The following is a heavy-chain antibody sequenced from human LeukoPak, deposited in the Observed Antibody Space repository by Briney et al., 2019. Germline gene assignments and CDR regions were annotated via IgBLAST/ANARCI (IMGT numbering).Heavy chain of an antibody. Sequence: GESLKISCKGSGYRFTSYWIGWVSQMPGKGLEWMGIIYPGDSDTRYSPSFQGQVTISADKSISTAYLQWSSLKASDTAMYYCARVKMADSSGFDYWGQGTLVTVSS. CDR3: ARVKMADSSGFDY. CDR2: IYPGDSDT. CDR1: GYRFTSYW. D-gene: IGHD3-22*01. J-gene: IGHJ4*02. V-gene: IGHV5-51*01.